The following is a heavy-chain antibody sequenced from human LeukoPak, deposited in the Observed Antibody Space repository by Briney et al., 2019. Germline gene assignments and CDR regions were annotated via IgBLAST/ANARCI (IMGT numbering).Heavy chain of an antibody. D-gene: IGHD3-22*01. CDR3: ARDALTYYYDSSGYYYADPFDY. Sequence: PGGSLRLSCAASGFTFSDYYMSWIRQAPGKGLECVSYISSSGSTIYYADSVKGRFTISRDNAKNSLYLQMNSLRAEDTAVYYCARDALTYYYDSSGYYYADPFDYWGQGTLVTVSS. V-gene: IGHV3-11*04. J-gene: IGHJ4*02. CDR2: ISSSGSTI. CDR1: GFTFSDYY.